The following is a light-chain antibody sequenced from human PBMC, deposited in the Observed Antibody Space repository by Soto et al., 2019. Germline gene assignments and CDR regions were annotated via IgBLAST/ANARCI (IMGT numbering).Light chain of an antibody. CDR2: DVS. J-gene: IGLJ2*01. V-gene: IGLV2-11*01. CDR1: SGDVGGYNF. Sequence: QSALTQPRSVSGSPGQSVTISCTGASGDVGGYNFVSWYQQHPGKAPTLMIFDVSQRPSGVPDRFSGSKSGNTASLTISGLQAEDEADYYCSSYAGSNDVIFGGGTKLTVL. CDR3: SSYAGSNDVI.